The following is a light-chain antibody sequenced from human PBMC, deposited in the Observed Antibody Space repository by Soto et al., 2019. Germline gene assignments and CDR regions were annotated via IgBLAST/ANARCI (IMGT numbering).Light chain of an antibody. J-gene: IGKJ1*01. V-gene: IGKV3-20*01. CDR3: QQYGSSFAT. CDR2: GAS. Sequence: RASQSVSNKLAWYRQTPGQAPRLLIYGASTRATDTPARFSGSGSGTDFTLTISRVEPADFAVYYCQQYGSSFATFGQGTQV. CDR1: QSVSNK.